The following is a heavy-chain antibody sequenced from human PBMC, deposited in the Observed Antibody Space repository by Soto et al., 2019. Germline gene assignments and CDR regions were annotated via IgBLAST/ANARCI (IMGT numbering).Heavy chain of an antibody. D-gene: IGHD5-18*01. V-gene: IGHV4-34*01. CDR2: INHSGST. J-gene: IGHJ5*02. CDR1: GGSFSGYY. Sequence: QVQLQQWGAGLLKPSETLSLTCAVYGGSFSGYYWSWIRQPPGKGLEWIGEINHSGSTNYNPSLKSRVTISVDTSKNQFSLKLSSVTAADTAVYYCARGGRWIQLWSYKNWFDPWGQGTLVTVSS. CDR3: ARGGRWIQLWSYKNWFDP.